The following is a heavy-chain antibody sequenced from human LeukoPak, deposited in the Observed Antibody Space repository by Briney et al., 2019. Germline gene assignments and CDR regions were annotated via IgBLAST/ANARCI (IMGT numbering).Heavy chain of an antibody. J-gene: IGHJ3*02. D-gene: IGHD5-12*01. Sequence: ASVKVSCKASGYTFTSYGISWVRQAPGQGLEWMGWISAYNGNTNYAQKLQGRVTMTTDTSTSTAYMELRSLRSDDTAVYYCAKDRGLRGPYDAFDIWGQGTMVTVSS. CDR2: ISAYNGNT. V-gene: IGHV1-18*01. CDR3: AKDRGLRGPYDAFDI. CDR1: GYTFTSYG.